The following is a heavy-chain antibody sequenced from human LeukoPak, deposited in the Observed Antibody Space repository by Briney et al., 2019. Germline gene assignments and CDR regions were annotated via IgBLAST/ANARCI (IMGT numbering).Heavy chain of an antibody. Sequence: SETLSLTCAVSGGSISSNSYYWGWIRQPPGKGLEWIGSIYYSGSTYYNPSLKSRVTISVDTSKNQFSLKLSSVTAADTAVYYCAGVGSSWYSFDYWGQGTLVTVSS. V-gene: IGHV4-39*01. CDR2: IYYSGST. CDR3: AGVGSSWYSFDY. J-gene: IGHJ4*02. D-gene: IGHD6-13*01. CDR1: GGSISSNSYY.